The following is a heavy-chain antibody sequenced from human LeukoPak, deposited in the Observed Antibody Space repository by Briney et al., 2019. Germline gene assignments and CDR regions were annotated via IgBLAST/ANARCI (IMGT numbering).Heavy chain of an antibody. CDR3: AKDRAEYYGSGSYGFDP. J-gene: IGHJ5*02. Sequence: GGSLRLSCAASGFTFSSYAMSWVRQAPGKGLEWVSAISGSGGSTYHADSVKGRFTISRDNSKNTLYLQMNSLRAEDTAVYYCAKDRAEYYGSGSYGFDPWGQGTLVTVSS. CDR1: GFTFSSYA. CDR2: ISGSGGST. D-gene: IGHD3-10*01. V-gene: IGHV3-23*01.